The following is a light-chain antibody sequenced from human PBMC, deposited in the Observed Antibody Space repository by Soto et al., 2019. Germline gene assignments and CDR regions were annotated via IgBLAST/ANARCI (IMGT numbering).Light chain of an antibody. CDR2: LGS. CDR1: QSLLHSNGYNY. Sequence: DIVMTQSPLSLPVTPGEPASISCRSSQSLLHSNGYNYLDWYLQKPGQSPQLLIYLGSNRASGVPDRFSGSGSGTDVKLQISRVEAEDVGVYYCMQALQTPLTFGGGTKVEIK. V-gene: IGKV2-28*01. J-gene: IGKJ4*01. CDR3: MQALQTPLT.